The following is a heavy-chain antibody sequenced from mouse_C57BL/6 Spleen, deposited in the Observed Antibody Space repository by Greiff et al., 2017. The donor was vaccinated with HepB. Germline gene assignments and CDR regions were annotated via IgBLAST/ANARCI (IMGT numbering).Heavy chain of an antibody. CDR2: ISDGGSYT. CDR3: AREGGSGYVHYFDY. Sequence: DVHLVESGGGLVKPGGSLKLSCAASGFTFSSYAMSWVRQTPEKRLEWVATISDGGSYTYYPDNVKGRFTISRDNAKNNLYLQMSHLKSEDTAMYYCAREGGSGYVHYFDYWGQGTTLTVSS. V-gene: IGHV5-4*01. J-gene: IGHJ2*01. CDR1: GFTFSSYA. D-gene: IGHD3-2*02.